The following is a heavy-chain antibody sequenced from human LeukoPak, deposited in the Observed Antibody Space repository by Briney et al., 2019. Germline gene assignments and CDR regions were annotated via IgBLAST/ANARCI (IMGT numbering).Heavy chain of an antibody. Sequence: GGSLRLSCAASGFTLRSYAMGWVRQAPGKGLEWVSYISETSDSTYYADSVKGRFTISRDNGKNSLYLQMNSLRDEDTALYYCARDVGRGDGMDVWGLGTTVTVSS. V-gene: IGHV3-48*02. CDR1: GFTLRSYA. CDR2: ISETSDST. J-gene: IGHJ6*02. CDR3: ARDVGRGDGMDV.